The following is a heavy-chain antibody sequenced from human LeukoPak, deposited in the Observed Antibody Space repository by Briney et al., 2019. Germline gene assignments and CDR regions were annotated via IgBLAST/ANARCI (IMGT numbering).Heavy chain of an antibody. CDR2: ISAYNGKT. V-gene: IGHV1-18*01. CDR1: LYTSTIYR. J-gene: IGHJ5*02. D-gene: IGHD2-2*01. Sequence: ASVKVSCEASLYTSTIYRISWVRQAPGQGLESMGWISAYNGKTNYAQKLQGGVSMTPDTSTSTAYMELRSLRSDGTAVYYCARVRGSSVVVEDWFDPWGQGTLVTVSS. CDR3: ARVRGSSVVVEDWFDP.